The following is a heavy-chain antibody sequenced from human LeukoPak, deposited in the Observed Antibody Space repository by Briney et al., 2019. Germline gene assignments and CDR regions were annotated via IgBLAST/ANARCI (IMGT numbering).Heavy chain of an antibody. V-gene: IGHV1-8*01. D-gene: IGHD1-7*01. CDR3: ARGPKWNYVVPLDY. Sequence: ASVKVSCKASGYTFTSYDINWVRQTTGQGLEWMGWVNPNTGNTGYAQKFQGRVTMTRNTSISTAYMELSSLRSEDTAVYYCARGPKWNYVVPLDYWGQGTLVTVSS. CDR2: VNPNTGNT. J-gene: IGHJ4*02. CDR1: GYTFTSYD.